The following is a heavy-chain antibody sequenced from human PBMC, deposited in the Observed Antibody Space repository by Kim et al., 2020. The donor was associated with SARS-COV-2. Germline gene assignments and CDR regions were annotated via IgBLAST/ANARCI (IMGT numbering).Heavy chain of an antibody. CDR3: ARSPITMIVVVTQFDI. D-gene: IGHD3-22*01. J-gene: IGHJ3*02. V-gene: IGHV4-31*02. Sequence: SLKSRVTISVDTSKNQCSLKLSSVTAADTAVYYCARSPITMIVVVTQFDIWGQGTMVTVSS.